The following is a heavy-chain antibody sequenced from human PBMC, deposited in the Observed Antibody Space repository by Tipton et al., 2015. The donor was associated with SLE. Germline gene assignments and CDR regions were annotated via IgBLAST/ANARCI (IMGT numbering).Heavy chain of an antibody. D-gene: IGHD3-9*01. CDR2: IYYSGST. CDR3: ARPDNYMDV. CDR1: GGSISSYY. V-gene: IGHV4-39*07. Sequence: LKLSCTVSGGSISSYYWGWIRQPPGKGLEWIGSIYYSGSTYYNPSLKSRVTISVDTSKNQFSLKLSSVTAADTAVYYCARPDNYMDVWGKGTTVTVSS. J-gene: IGHJ6*03.